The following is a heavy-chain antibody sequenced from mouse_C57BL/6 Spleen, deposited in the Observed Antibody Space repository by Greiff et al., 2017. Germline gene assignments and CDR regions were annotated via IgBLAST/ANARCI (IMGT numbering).Heavy chain of an antibody. D-gene: IGHD3-3*01. Sequence: QVQLKQSGAELVRPGSSVKLSCKASGYTFTSYWMDWVKQRPGQGLEWIGNIYPSDSETHYNQKFKDKATLTVDKSSSTAYMQLSSLTSEDSAVYYCARWEGQSRFAYWGQGTLVTVSA. CDR3: ARWEGQSRFAY. V-gene: IGHV1-61*01. CDR2: IYPSDSET. CDR1: GYTFTSYW. J-gene: IGHJ3*01.